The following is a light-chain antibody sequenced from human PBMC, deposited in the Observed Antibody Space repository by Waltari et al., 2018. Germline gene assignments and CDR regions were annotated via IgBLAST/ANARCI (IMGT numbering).Light chain of an antibody. CDR2: DAS. CDR3: QQCNNSPPT. J-gene: IGKJ1*01. CDR1: QSVSSQ. Sequence: EIVLTQSPATLSLSPGEGATLSCRASQSVSSQLVWYQQKRGQAPRLLIYDASNRATGIPARFSGSGSGTDFTLTISCLGPEDFAVYYCQQCNNSPPTFGQGTKVEIK. V-gene: IGKV3-11*01.